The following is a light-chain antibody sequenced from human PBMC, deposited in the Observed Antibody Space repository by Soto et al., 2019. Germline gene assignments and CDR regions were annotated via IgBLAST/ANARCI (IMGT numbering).Light chain of an antibody. V-gene: IGKV3-20*01. Sequence: EIVFTQSPATLSLSPGERATLSRQASQSVSSYLAWYQQKPGQAPRLLIYDASSRATGIPDRFSGSGSGTDFTLTISRLEPEDFAVYYCQQYGSSPITFGQGTRLEIK. CDR1: QSVSSY. CDR2: DAS. CDR3: QQYGSSPIT. J-gene: IGKJ5*01.